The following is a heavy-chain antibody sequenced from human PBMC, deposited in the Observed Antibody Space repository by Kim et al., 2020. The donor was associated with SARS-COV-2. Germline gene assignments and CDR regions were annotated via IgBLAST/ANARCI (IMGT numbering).Heavy chain of an antibody. Sequence: YADFVKGRFTISRDNSKNTLYLQMNSLRAEDTAVYYCARYCSGGSCRLDYWGQGTLVTVSS. V-gene: IGHV3-66*01. J-gene: IGHJ4*02. CDR3: ARYCSGGSCRLDY. D-gene: IGHD2-15*01.